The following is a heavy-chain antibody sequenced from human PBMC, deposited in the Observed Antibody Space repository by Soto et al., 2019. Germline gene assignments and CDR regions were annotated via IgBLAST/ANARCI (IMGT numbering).Heavy chain of an antibody. Sequence: PSETLSLTCTVSGGSVSSGSYYWSWIRQPPGKGLEWIGYIYYSGSTNYNPSLKSRVTISVDTSKNQFPLKLSSVTAADTAVYYCASSLGYCSGGSCYEFWFDPWGQGTLVTV. CDR1: GGSVSSGSYY. J-gene: IGHJ5*02. D-gene: IGHD2-15*01. CDR3: ASSLGYCSGGSCYEFWFDP. V-gene: IGHV4-61*01. CDR2: IYYSGST.